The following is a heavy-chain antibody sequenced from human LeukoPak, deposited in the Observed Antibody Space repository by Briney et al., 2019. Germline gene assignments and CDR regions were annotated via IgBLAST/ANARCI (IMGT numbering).Heavy chain of an antibody. CDR3: ARDGGLRSPDY. CDR1: GFTFSSYW. J-gene: IGHJ4*02. D-gene: IGHD5-12*01. CDR2: INSDGSST. Sequence: GGSLRLSCAASGFTFSSYWMHWVRQAPGKGLVWVSRINSDGSSTSYADSVRGRFTISRDNAKNTLYLQMNSLRAEDTAVYYCARDGGLRSPDYWGQGTLVTVSS. V-gene: IGHV3-74*01.